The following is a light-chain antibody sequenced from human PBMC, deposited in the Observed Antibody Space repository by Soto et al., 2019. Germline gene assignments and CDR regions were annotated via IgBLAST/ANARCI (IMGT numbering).Light chain of an antibody. Sequence: EIVLTQSPGTLSLSPGERATLSWMASQSVSSSYLAWYQQKPGQAPRLLIYGASSRATGIPNRFSGSGSGTDFTLTISRLEPEDFAVYYCQQYGNSPQTFGQGTKVDI. CDR2: GAS. CDR1: QSVSSSY. CDR3: QQYGNSPQT. J-gene: IGKJ1*01. V-gene: IGKV3-20*01.